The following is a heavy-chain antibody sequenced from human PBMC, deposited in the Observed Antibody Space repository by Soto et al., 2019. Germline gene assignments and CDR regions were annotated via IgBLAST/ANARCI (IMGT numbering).Heavy chain of an antibody. CDR1: GFTLSGSA. CDR2: ISISGTST. V-gene: IGHV3-23*01. CDR3: TKEVRTNHY. Sequence: GGSLRLSCAASGFTLSGSAMTWVRQAPGRGLKWVSSISISGTSTYYADSVKGRFTISRDTSKNTLYLQMSSLTVEDTAIYYCTKEVRTNHYWGQGTLVT. J-gene: IGHJ4*02.